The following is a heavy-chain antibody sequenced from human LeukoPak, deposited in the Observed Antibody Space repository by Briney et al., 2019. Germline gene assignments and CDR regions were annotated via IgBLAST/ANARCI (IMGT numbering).Heavy chain of an antibody. CDR3: AKDSTVDYGGSFDY. CDR1: GFTFSSYG. CDR2: ISYDGSNK. Sequence: GGSLRLSCAASGFTFSSYGTHWVRQAPGKGLEWVAVISYDGSNKYYADSVKGRFTISRDNSKNTLYLQMNSLRAEDTAVYYCAKDSTVDYGGSFDYWGQGTLVTVSS. V-gene: IGHV3-30*18. J-gene: IGHJ4*02. D-gene: IGHD3-16*01.